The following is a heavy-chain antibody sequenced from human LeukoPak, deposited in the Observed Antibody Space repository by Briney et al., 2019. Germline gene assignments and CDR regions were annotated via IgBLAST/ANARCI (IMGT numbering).Heavy chain of an antibody. Sequence: SETLSLTCAAYGGSFSGYYWSWIRQPPGKGLEWIGEINHSGSTNYNPSLKSRVTISVDTSKNQFSLKLSSVTAADTAVYYCARLAAACTGRGNFDYWGQGTLVTVSS. CDR3: ARLAAACTGRGNFDY. V-gene: IGHV4-34*01. CDR1: GGSFSGYY. J-gene: IGHJ4*02. CDR2: INHSGST. D-gene: IGHD6-13*01.